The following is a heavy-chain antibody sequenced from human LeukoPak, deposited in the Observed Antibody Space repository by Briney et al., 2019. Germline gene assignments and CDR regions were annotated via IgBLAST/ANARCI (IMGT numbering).Heavy chain of an antibody. Sequence: GASVKVSCKASGYTFNIYGIIWVQQAPGQGLEWVGWISTYNGNTNYAPNIQDRVTMTTDTSTSTAYMELRSLRSDDTAVYYCGRALLGGSDIYTPFSYWGQGTLVTVSS. D-gene: IGHD3-10*01. CDR2: ISTYNGNT. V-gene: IGHV1-18*01. J-gene: IGHJ4*02. CDR1: GYTFNIYG. CDR3: GRALLGGSDIYTPFSY.